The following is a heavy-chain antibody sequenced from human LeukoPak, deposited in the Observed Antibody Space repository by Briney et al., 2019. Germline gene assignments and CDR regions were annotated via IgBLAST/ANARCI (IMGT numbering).Heavy chain of an antibody. CDR1: GGTFSSYA. D-gene: IGHD3-10*01. V-gene: IGHV1-69*04. CDR3: AREKTLRGSGSYSFDY. Sequence: GASVTVSCKASGGTFSSYAISWVRQAPGQGLEWMGRIIPILGIANYAQKFQGRGTITADKSTSTAYMELSSPRSEDTAVYYCAREKTLRGSGSYSFDYWGQGTLVTVSS. CDR2: IIPILGIA. J-gene: IGHJ4*02.